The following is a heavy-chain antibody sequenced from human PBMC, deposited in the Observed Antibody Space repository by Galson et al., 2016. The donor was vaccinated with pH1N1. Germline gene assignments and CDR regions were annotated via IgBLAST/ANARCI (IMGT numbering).Heavy chain of an antibody. CDR1: GFTFSSYA. D-gene: IGHD6-13*01. CDR3: VKRPTAATGPFEY. V-gene: IGHV3-23*01. Sequence: SLRLSCAASGFTFSSYAMSWVRQAPGKGLEWGSSITASGGNTYYADSVKGRFTISRDNSKNTLVLQINSLRAEDTAVYYCVKRPTAATGPFEYWGQGTMVTGSS. J-gene: IGHJ4*03. CDR2: ITASGGNT.